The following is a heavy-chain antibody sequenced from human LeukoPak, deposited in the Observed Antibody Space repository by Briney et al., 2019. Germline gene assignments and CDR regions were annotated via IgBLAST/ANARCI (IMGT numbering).Heavy chain of an antibody. CDR2: IYYSGST. Sequence: SQTLSLTCTVSGGSISSGGYYWSWIRQHPGKGLEWIGYIYYSGSTYYNPSLKSRVTISVDTSKNQFSLKLSSVTAADTAVYYCARRRAAARNWFDPWGQGTLVTVSS. CDR1: GGSISSGGYY. D-gene: IGHD6-13*01. J-gene: IGHJ5*02. CDR3: ARRRAAARNWFDP. V-gene: IGHV4-31*03.